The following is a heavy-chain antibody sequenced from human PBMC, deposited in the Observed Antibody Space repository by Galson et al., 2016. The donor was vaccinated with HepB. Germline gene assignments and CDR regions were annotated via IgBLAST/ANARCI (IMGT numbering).Heavy chain of an antibody. CDR3: AKDIRLGRPVYSDC. D-gene: IGHD1-26*01. V-gene: IGHV3-23*01. CDR2: ISGSGVTT. CDR1: GFTFSSYA. J-gene: IGHJ4*02. Sequence: SLRLSCAASGFTFSSYAMSWVRQAPGKGLEWVSGISGSGVTTYYADSVKGRFTISRDNSKNTLYLHVNSLRAEDTAVFYCAKDIRLGRPVYSDCWGQGTQVTVSS.